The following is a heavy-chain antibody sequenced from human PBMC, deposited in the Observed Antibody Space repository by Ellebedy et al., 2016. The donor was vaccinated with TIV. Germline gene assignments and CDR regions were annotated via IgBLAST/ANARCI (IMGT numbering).Heavy chain of an antibody. CDR1: GFTFSSHW. Sequence: PGGSLRLSCAASGFTFSSHWIHWVRHPPGKGLVWVSRINNDGSGTVYADSVKGRFTISRDNAKNTVYLQMNSLRVEDAAMYYCVRDVWVSAEGGRFDPWGQGTLVTVSS. V-gene: IGHV3-74*01. J-gene: IGHJ5*02. CDR2: INNDGSGT. D-gene: IGHD1-26*01. CDR3: VRDVWVSAEGGRFDP.